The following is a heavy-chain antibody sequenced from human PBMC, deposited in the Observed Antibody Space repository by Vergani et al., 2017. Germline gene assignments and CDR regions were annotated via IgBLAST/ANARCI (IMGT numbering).Heavy chain of an antibody. J-gene: IGHJ3*02. D-gene: IGHD2-15*01. V-gene: IGHV4-4*03. CDR3: ARDPKSECSGGSCFSGWGAFDI. Sequence: QVQLQESGPGLVKPPATLSLPCAVSGDPFRSNKWWPWVRPSPRKTLEWIGGISHSGCTNYNPSLKGRVTLSLDTSKNQFSLRLSSVTAADTAVYYCARDPKSECSGGSCFSGWGAFDIWGRGTTVTVSS. CDR2: ISHSGCT. CDR1: GDPFRSNKW.